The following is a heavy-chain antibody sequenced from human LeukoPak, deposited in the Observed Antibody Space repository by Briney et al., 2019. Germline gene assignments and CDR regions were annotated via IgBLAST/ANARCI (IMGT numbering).Heavy chain of an antibody. D-gene: IGHD3-22*01. CDR3: ARAVYDSSGYYFDY. Sequence: GASVKVSCKASGYTFTSYYMHWVRQAPGQGLEWMGRIIPIFGTANYAQKFQGRVTVTTDESTSTAYMELSSLRSEDTAVYYCARAVYDSSGYYFDYWGQGTLVTVSS. CDR1: GYTFTSYY. V-gene: IGHV1-69*05. J-gene: IGHJ4*02. CDR2: IIPIFGTA.